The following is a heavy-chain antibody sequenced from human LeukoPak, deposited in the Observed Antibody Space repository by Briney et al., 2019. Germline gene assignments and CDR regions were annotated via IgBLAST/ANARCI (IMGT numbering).Heavy chain of an antibody. Sequence: GGSLRLSCAASGFTFSSYEMNWVRQAPGKGLEWVPYISSSGDTKYYADSVKGRFTISRDNAKNSLYLQMNSLRAEDTAVYYCARVLLYIYYFDYWGQGTLVTVSS. CDR2: ISSSGDTK. V-gene: IGHV3-48*03. CDR3: ARVLLYIYYFDY. CDR1: GFTFSSYE. J-gene: IGHJ4*02. D-gene: IGHD4-11*01.